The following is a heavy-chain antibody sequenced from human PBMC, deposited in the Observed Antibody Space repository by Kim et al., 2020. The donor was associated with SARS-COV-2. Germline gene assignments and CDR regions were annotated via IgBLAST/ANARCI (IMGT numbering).Heavy chain of an antibody. CDR3: AKDRRLWPLYSDY. D-gene: IGHD5-18*01. Sequence: YEDSVKGRFTNSRDNSKNTLYLQMNSLRAEDTAVYYCAKDRRLWPLYSDYWGQGTLVTVSS. J-gene: IGHJ4*02. V-gene: IGHV3-23*01.